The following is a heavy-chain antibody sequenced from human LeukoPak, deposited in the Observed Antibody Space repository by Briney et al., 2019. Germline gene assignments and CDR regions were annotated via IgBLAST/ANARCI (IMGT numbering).Heavy chain of an antibody. D-gene: IGHD2-2*01. Sequence: SETLSLTCTVSGGSISSYYWSWIRQPPGKGLEWIGYIYYSGSTNYNPSLKSRVTISVDTSKNQFSLKLSSVTAADTAVYYCARGLTDCSSTSCSIPFDYWGQGTLVTVSS. V-gene: IGHV4-59*01. J-gene: IGHJ4*02. CDR2: IYYSGST. CDR3: ARGLTDCSSTSCSIPFDY. CDR1: GGSISSYY.